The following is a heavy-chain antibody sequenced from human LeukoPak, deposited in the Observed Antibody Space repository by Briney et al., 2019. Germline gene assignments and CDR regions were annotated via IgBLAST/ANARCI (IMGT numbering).Heavy chain of an antibody. CDR3: ATQWDGGAGAFDT. CDR1: GFTVSSNY. V-gene: IGHV3-66*01. CDR2: IYSSKGT. Sequence: GGSLRLSCAASGFTVSSNYMSWVRQAPGKGLEWVSIIYSSKGTNYADSVKGRFTISRDNSKNTLYLQMNSLRAEDTAMYYCATQWDGGAGAFDTWGQGTMVTVSS. D-gene: IGHD1-26*01. J-gene: IGHJ3*02.